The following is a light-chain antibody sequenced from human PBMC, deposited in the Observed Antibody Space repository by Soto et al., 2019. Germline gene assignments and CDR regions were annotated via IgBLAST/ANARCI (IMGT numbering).Light chain of an antibody. Sequence: DIQMTQSPSSLSASVGDRVTITCRASQGISHYLAWYQQKPGKVPKLLIYAASTLQSGVPSRFSGSGSGTDFTLTISSLQPEDVATYYWQKYNSAPGTFGQGTKVEIK. CDR1: QGISHY. CDR2: AAS. CDR3: QKYNSAPGT. J-gene: IGKJ1*01. V-gene: IGKV1-27*01.